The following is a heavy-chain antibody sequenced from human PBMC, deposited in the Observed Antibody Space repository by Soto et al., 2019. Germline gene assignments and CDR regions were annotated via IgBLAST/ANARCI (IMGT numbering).Heavy chain of an antibody. CDR2: IIPIFGTA. Sequence: QVQLVQSGAEVKKPGSSVKVSCKASGGTFSSYAISWVRQAPGQGLEWMGGIIPIFGTANFAQKFQGSVTITADESTSTAYMELSSLRSEDTAVYYCARGQGYCSGGSCRRSWFDPWGQGTLVTVSS. CDR3: ARGQGYCSGGSCRRSWFDP. V-gene: IGHV1-69*01. J-gene: IGHJ5*02. D-gene: IGHD2-15*01. CDR1: GGTFSSYA.